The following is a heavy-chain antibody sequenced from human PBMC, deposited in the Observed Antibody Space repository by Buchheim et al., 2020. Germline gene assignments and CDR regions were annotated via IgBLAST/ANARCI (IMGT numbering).Heavy chain of an antibody. V-gene: IGHV4-59*01. CDR1: GGSISSYY. Sequence: QVQLQESGPGLVKPSETLSLTCTVSGGSISSYYWSWIRQPPGKGLEWIGYIYYSGSPNYNPSLKSRVTISVDTSKNQFSLKLSSVTAADTAVYYCARDTMVRGGGPNNYYYYGMDVWGQGTT. D-gene: IGHD3-10*01. J-gene: IGHJ6*02. CDR2: IYYSGSP. CDR3: ARDTMVRGGGPNNYYYYGMDV.